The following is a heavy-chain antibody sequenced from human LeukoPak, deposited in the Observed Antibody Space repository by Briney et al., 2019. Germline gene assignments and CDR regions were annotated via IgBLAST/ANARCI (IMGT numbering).Heavy chain of an antibody. CDR3: ARTSPRRYCSSTSCLHAFDI. D-gene: IGHD2-2*01. V-gene: IGHV3-74*01. Sequence: GGSLRLSCVVSGFTFNRCWMNWVRQAPGKGLVWVSRINSDGSSTSYADSVKGRFTISRDNAKNTLYLQMNSLGAEDTAVYYCARTSPRRYCSSTSCLHAFDIWGQGTMVTVSS. J-gene: IGHJ3*02. CDR2: INSDGSST. CDR1: GFTFNRCW.